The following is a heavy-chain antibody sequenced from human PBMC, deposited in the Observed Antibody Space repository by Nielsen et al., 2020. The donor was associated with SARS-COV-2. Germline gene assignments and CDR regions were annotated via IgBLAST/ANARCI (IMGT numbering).Heavy chain of an antibody. CDR1: RFTFSNAW. J-gene: IGHJ4*02. CDR3: TTEEGYSSSFDH. CDR2: IKGKADDGTT. D-gene: IGHD5-12*01. V-gene: IGHV3-15*01. Sequence: GESLKISCAASRFTFSNAWVSWVRQAPGRGLEWVGRIKGKADDGTTDYAAPVKGRFTISRDDSKNTLYLQMHSLKTEDTGVYYCTTEEGYSSSFDHWGQGTLVTVSS.